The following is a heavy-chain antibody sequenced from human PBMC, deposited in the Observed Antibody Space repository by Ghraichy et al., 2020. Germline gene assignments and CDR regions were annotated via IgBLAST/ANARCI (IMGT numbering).Heavy chain of an antibody. V-gene: IGHV1-69*13. J-gene: IGHJ4*02. CDR1: GGTFSSYA. CDR3: ARDGATGSSWDNYFDY. Sequence: SVKVSCKASGGTFSSYAISWVRQAPGQGLEWMGGIIPIFGTANYAQKFQGRVTITADESTSTAYMELSSLRSEDTAVYYCARDGATGSSWDNYFDYWGQGTLVTVSS. D-gene: IGHD6-13*01. CDR2: IIPIFGTA.